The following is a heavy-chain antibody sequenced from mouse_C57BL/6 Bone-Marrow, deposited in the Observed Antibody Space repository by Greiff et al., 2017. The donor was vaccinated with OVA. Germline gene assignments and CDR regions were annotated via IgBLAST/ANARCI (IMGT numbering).Heavy chain of an antibody. CDR1: GYSITSGYY. J-gene: IGHJ2*01. Sequence: ESGPGLVKPSQSLSLTCSVTGYSITSGYYWNWIRQFPGNKLEWMGYISYDGSNNYNPSLKNRISITRDTSKNQMFLKLNSVTTEDTATYYCAGGGVTTGDDWGQGTTLTVSS. CDR3: AGGGVTTGDD. D-gene: IGHD2-2*01. V-gene: IGHV3-6*01. CDR2: ISYDGSN.